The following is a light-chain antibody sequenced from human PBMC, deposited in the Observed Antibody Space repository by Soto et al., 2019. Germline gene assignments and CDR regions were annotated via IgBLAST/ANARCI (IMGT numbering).Light chain of an antibody. CDR2: TPS. Sequence: DVVMTQSPLSLPVTLGQPASISCRASRSLVYSDGNSYLSWYHQRPGQSPRRLIFTPSNRASGVPDRFIGSGSGTDFTLEISRLEAEDIGIYYCMQGTHWPPYTFGQGTKLEIK. CDR3: MQGTHWPPYT. CDR1: RSLVYSDGNSY. V-gene: IGKV2-30*01. J-gene: IGKJ2*01.